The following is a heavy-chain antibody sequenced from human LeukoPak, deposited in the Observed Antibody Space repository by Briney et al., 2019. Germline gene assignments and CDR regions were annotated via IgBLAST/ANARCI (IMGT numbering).Heavy chain of an antibody. CDR2: ISGSSRHK. J-gene: IGHJ4*02. CDR1: GFTFSSYT. CDR3: ARTANFAAGYYIDY. Sequence: GGSLRLSCAASGFTFSSYTMNWVRQAPGRGLEWVSSISGSSRHKYYADSVKGRFTISRDNAKNSLYLQMNGLRAEDTAVYYCARTANFAAGYYIDYWGQGTLVTVSS. D-gene: IGHD6-13*01. V-gene: IGHV3-21*01.